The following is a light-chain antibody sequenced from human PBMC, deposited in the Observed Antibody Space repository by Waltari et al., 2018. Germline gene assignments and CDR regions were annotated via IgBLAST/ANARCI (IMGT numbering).Light chain of an antibody. CDR1: SGSFHSNSH. CDR3: LFYMGSGIWV. V-gene: IGLV8-61*01. Sequence: QTVVTQEPSLSVSPGGTVTRTSALSSGSFHSNSHASWYQQTPGQAPRTLVYKGNIRSSGVPERFSGSILGNKAALTITGAQADDESDYYCLFYMGSGIWVFGGGTKLTVL. CDR2: KGN. J-gene: IGLJ3*02.